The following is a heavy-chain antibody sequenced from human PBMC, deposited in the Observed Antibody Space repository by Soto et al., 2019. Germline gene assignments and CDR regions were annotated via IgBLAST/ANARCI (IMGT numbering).Heavy chain of an antibody. CDR1: GGSISSGDYY. V-gene: IGHV4-30-4*01. D-gene: IGHD5-12*01. Sequence: KPSETLSLTCTVSGGSISSGDYYWSWIRQPPGKGLEWIGYIYYSGSTYYNPSLKSRVTISVDTSKNQFSLKLSSVTAADTAVYYCARVANSGYGNFDYWGQGTLVTVSS. J-gene: IGHJ4*02. CDR2: IYYSGST. CDR3: ARVANSGYGNFDY.